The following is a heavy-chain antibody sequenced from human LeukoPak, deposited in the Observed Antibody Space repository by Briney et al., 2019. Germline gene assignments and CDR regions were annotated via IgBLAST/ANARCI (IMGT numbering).Heavy chain of an antibody. Sequence: SETLSLTCTVSGGSISSISYYWGWSRQPPGKGLEWIGSIYYSGSTYYNPSLKSRVTISVDTSKNQFSLKLSSVTAAGTGVYYCARRCRGGDCYSYAFDIWGQGTMVTVSS. D-gene: IGHD2-21*02. CDR3: ARRCRGGDCYSYAFDI. CDR1: GGSISSISYY. V-gene: IGHV4-39*01. CDR2: IYYSGST. J-gene: IGHJ3*02.